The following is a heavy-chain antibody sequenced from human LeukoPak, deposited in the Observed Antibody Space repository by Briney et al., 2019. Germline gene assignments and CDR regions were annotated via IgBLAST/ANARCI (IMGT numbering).Heavy chain of an antibody. Sequence: ASVKVSCKVSGYTLTEFSMHWVRPAPGKGLEWMGGFDPEDGETIYAQKFQGRVTMTEDTSTDTAYMELSSLRSKDTAVYYCATGGIAVAADPLGHWGQGTLVTVSS. CDR2: FDPEDGET. CDR1: GYTLTEFS. D-gene: IGHD6-19*01. J-gene: IGHJ4*02. V-gene: IGHV1-24*01. CDR3: ATGGIAVAADPLGH.